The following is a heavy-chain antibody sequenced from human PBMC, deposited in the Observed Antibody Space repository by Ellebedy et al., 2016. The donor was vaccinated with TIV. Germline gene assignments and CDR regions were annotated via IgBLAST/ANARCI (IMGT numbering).Heavy chain of an antibody. CDR3: ARVDTPMRYGFDI. V-gene: IGHV1-3*01. J-gene: IGHJ3*02. CDR2: INAGNGNT. Sequence: AASVKVSCKASGYTFTSYAMHWVRQAPGQRLEWMGWINAGNGNTKYSQKFQGRVTITRDTSASTAYMELSSLRSEDTAIYYCARVDTPMRYGFDIWGQGTMVTVSS. CDR1: GYTFTSYA. D-gene: IGHD5-18*01.